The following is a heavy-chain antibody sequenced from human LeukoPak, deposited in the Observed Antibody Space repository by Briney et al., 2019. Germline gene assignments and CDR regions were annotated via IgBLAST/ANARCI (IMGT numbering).Heavy chain of an antibody. CDR2: INHSGST. CDR1: GGSFCGYS. V-gene: IGHV4-34*01. D-gene: IGHD3-22*01. Sequence: SETLSLTCAVDGGSFCGYSWGWLRPTPGKGLERIGEINHSGSTNHNPSLKNRFTISVDTAKNNFSLKLSSVTAAVTAVYYCARGRTGYDSSGYYDGPQYDFDYWGQGTLVTVSS. CDR3: ARGRTGYDSSGYYDGPQYDFDY. J-gene: IGHJ4*02.